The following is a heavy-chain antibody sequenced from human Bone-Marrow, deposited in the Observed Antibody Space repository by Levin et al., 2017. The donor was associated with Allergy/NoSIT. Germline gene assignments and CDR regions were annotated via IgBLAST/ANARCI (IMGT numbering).Heavy chain of an antibody. D-gene: IGHD1-26*01. V-gene: IGHV1-18*01. Sequence: GESLKISCKTSGYTSTSYGISWARQAPGQGLEWVGLISAYNADTHYAREFQGRVTLTIDTSTNTGYLELGSLRSDDTAVYYCASHDSGSYNYFDIWGQGTLVSVSS. CDR2: ISAYNADT. CDR3: ASHDSGSYNYFDI. CDR1: GYTSTSYG. J-gene: IGHJ4*02.